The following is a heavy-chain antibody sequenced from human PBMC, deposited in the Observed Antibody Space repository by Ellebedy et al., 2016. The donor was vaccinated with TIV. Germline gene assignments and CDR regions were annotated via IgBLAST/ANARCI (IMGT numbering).Heavy chain of an antibody. Sequence: GESLKISCAASGFTFSSYAMSWVRQAPGKGLEWVSAISGGGGRTYYADSVKCRFTISRDNSKNTLYLQIKRLRAEDTAVYYCAKVSSGGREAFDYWGQGTLVTVSS. J-gene: IGHJ4*02. CDR1: GFTFSSYA. V-gene: IGHV3-23*01. CDR2: ISGGGGRT. CDR3: AKVSSGGREAFDY. D-gene: IGHD2-15*01.